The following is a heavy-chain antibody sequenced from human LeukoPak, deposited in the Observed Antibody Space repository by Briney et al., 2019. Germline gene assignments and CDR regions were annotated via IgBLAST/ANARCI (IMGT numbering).Heavy chain of an antibody. Sequence: SETLSLTCAVYGGSFSGYYWSWIRQPPGKGLEWIGEINHSGSTNYNPSLKSRVTISVDTSKNQFSLKLSSVTAADTAVYYCARRRPTGDGDYWGQGTLVTVSS. J-gene: IGHJ4*02. V-gene: IGHV4-34*01. CDR3: ARRRPTGDGDY. CDR2: INHSGST. D-gene: IGHD7-27*01. CDR1: GGSFSGYY.